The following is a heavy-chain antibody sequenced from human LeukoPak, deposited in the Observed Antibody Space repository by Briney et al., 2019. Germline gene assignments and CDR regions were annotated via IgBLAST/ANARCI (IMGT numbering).Heavy chain of an antibody. CDR2: ISSSGSYI. Sequence: GGSLRLSCAASGFTFSSYSMNWVRQAPGKGLEWVSSISSSGSYIYYADSVKGRFTISRDNAKNSLYLQMNSLRAEDTAVYYCARDPYYYGSGSPSPFDCWGQGTLVTVSS. V-gene: IGHV3-21*01. J-gene: IGHJ4*02. D-gene: IGHD3-10*01. CDR1: GFTFSSYS. CDR3: ARDPYYYGSGSPSPFDC.